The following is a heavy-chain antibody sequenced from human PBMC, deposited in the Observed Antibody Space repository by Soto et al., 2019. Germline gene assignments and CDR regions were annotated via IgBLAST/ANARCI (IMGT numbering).Heavy chain of an antibody. CDR3: AGTLYGDHLDY. J-gene: IGHJ4*02. CDR1: GYTFTSYD. D-gene: IGHD4-17*01. Sequence: QVQLVQSGAEVKKPGASVKVSCKASGYTFTSYDINWVRQATGQGLEWMGWMNPNSGNTGYAQKFQGRVTMTRNTSTSTADMEQRSRRSEDTAVDYCAGTLYGDHLDYWGQGTLVTVSS. V-gene: IGHV1-8*01. CDR2: MNPNSGNT.